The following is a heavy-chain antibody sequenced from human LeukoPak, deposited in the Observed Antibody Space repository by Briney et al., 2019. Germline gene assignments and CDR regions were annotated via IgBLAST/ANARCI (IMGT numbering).Heavy chain of an antibody. CDR1: GGSISSYY. Sequence: SETLSLTCTVSGGSISSYYWSWIRQPPGKGLEWIGYIYYSGSTNYNPSLKSQVTISVDTSKNQFSLKLSSVTAADTAVYYCAXXYRWLHWDYWGQGTLVTVSS. V-gene: IGHV4-59*01. D-gene: IGHD5-24*01. J-gene: IGHJ4*02. CDR3: AXXYRWLHWDY. CDR2: IYYSGST.